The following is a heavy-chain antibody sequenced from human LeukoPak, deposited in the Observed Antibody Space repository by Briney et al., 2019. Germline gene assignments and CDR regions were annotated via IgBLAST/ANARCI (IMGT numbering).Heavy chain of an antibody. CDR3: ARGLDTVDY. Sequence: SETLSLTCAVYGGSFSGYYWSWIRQPPGKGLEWIGEINHSGSTNYNPSLKSRVTISVDTSKNQFSLKLSSVTAADTAVYYCARGLDTVDYWGQGTLVTVSS. D-gene: IGHD5-18*01. V-gene: IGHV4-34*01. CDR2: INHSGST. CDR1: GGSFSGYY. J-gene: IGHJ4*02.